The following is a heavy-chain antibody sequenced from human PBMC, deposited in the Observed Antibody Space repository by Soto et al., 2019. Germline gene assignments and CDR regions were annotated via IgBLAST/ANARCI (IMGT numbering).Heavy chain of an antibody. CDR3: AIHSTGYEDS. D-gene: IGHD5-12*01. J-gene: IGHJ5*02. Sequence: GESLKISCKGSGYSFTSYWIGWVRQMPGKGLEWMGIIHPSDFDTRYSPSFQGQVTISADKSISTAYLQWSSLRASDTAMYFCAIHSTGYEDSWGQGTLVTVPQ. CDR1: GYSFTSYW. V-gene: IGHV5-51*01. CDR2: IHPSDFDT.